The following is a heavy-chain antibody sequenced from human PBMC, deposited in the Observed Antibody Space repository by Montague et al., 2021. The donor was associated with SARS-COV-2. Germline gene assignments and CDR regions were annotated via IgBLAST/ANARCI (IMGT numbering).Heavy chain of an antibody. V-gene: IGHV2-5*02. Sequence: PALVKPTQTLTLTCTFSGFSLSTSGVGVGWIRQPPGKALDWLALIYWDDDKRYSPSLKSRLTITKDTSKNQVVLTMTNMDPVDTATYYCAHRRPLWGYFDYWGQGTLVTVSS. D-gene: IGHD7-27*01. CDR1: GFSLSTSGVG. J-gene: IGHJ4*02. CDR2: IYWDDDK. CDR3: AHRRPLWGYFDY.